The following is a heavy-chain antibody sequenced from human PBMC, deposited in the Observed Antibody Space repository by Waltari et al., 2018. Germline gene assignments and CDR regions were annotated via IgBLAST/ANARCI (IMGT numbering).Heavy chain of an antibody. J-gene: IGHJ4*02. CDR2: ISVSDAT. CDR3: VTPFYNWDDPLHS. Sequence: EVQLLESGGDLVQPGGSLSLPCAASGFTIIHYAMNWARLAPGTGLGWVSAISVSDATYYADSVKGRFTISRDTSKNTVYLQMNGLRVEDTAVYYCVTPFYNWDDPLHSWGQGTLVTVSS. D-gene: IGHD1-20*01. CDR1: GFTIIHYA. V-gene: IGHV3-23*01.